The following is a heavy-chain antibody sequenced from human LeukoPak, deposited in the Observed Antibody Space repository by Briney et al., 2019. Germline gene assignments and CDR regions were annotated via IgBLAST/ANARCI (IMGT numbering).Heavy chain of an antibody. J-gene: IGHJ4*02. V-gene: IGHV5-51*01. CDR3: ASSTWDYYGSGSYYVDY. Sequence: GGSLRLSCAASGFTFTSYWIGWVRQMPGKGLEWMGIIYPGDSDTRYSPSFQGQVTISADKSISTAYLQWSSLKASDTAMYYCASSTWDYYGSGSYYVDYWGQGTLVTVSS. CDR2: IYPGDSDT. CDR1: GFTFTSYW. D-gene: IGHD3-10*01.